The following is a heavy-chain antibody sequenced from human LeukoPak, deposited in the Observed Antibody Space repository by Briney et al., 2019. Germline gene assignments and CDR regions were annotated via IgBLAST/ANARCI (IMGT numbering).Heavy chain of an antibody. V-gene: IGHV1-69*05. Sequence: VASVKVSCKASGGTFSSYAISWVRQAPGQGLEWMGGIIPIFGTANYAQKFQGRVTITTDESASTAYMELSSLRSEDTAVYYCARSTVTTPFDYWGQGILVTVSS. CDR3: ARSTVTTPFDY. J-gene: IGHJ4*02. CDR1: GGTFSSYA. CDR2: IIPIFGTA. D-gene: IGHD4-11*01.